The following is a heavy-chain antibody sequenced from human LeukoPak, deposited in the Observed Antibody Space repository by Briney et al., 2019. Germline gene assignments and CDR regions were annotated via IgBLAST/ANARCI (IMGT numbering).Heavy chain of an antibody. D-gene: IGHD1-26*01. CDR1: GYTFTGYY. CDR2: INPNSGGT. Sequence: ASVTVSCKASGYTFTGYYMHWVRQAPGQGLEWMGWINPNSGGTNYAQKFQGRVTMTRDTSISTVYMELSRLRSDDTAVYYCARVKVGATIYYFDYWGQGTLVTVSS. V-gene: IGHV1-2*02. J-gene: IGHJ4*02. CDR3: ARVKVGATIYYFDY.